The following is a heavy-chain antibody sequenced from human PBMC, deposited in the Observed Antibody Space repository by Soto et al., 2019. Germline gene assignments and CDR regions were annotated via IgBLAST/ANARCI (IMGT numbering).Heavy chain of an antibody. J-gene: IGHJ6*02. CDR2: MNPNSGNT. CDR1: GYTFTSYD. CDR3: ARGRGDLEQQLVGYYYGMDV. V-gene: IGHV1-8*01. Sequence: QVQLVQSGAEVKKPGASVKVSCKASGYTFTSYDINWVRQATGQGLEWMGWMNPNSGNTGYAQKFQGRVTMTRNTAXXTXYXXLSSLRSEDTAVYYCARGRGDLEQQLVGYYYGMDVWGQGTTVTVSS. D-gene: IGHD6-13*01.